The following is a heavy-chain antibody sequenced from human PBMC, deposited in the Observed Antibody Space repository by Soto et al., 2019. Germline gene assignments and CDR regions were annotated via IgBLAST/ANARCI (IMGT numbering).Heavy chain of an antibody. V-gene: IGHV3-30*18. CDR1: GFTFSSFG. CDR3: AKTSVSWVELYYFDY. J-gene: IGHJ4*02. Sequence: GGSLRLSCAASGFTFSSFGMHWVRQAPGKGLEWVAVISYDGSNKYYADSVKGRFTISRDNSKNTLYLQMNSLRAEDTAVYYCAKTSVSWVELYYFDYWGQGTLVTVSS. CDR2: ISYDGSNK. D-gene: IGHD1-7*01.